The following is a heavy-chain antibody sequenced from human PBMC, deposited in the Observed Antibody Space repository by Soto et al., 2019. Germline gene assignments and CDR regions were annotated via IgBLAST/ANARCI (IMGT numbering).Heavy chain of an antibody. CDR1: GGTFRNYP. J-gene: IGHJ4*02. CDR2: IFPLTDIP. CDR3: ARGPLVVLNYFES. V-gene: IGHV1-69*02. Sequence: QVQLVQSGTEVKKPGSSVKVSCKASGGTFRNYPINWVRQAPGQGLEWMGSIFPLTDIPDYAQNFQARLTISADKSTSTDYMELSSLTSDDTAMYFCARGPLVVLNYFESWGQGTLVTVYS.